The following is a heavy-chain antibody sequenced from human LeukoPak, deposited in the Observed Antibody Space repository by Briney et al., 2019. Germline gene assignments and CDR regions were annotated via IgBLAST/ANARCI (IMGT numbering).Heavy chain of an antibody. V-gene: IGHV3-30*02. Sequence: PGGPLTLSCAPCGFTFSRYGMLWVGQAPGKGLEWVAFIRYDGSNKYYADCVKGRFTISRDNSKSTLYLQMNSLRPGGTAVYYCACRRSILGSSWPFDYWGQGTLVTVSS. CDR1: GFTFSRYG. CDR2: IRYDGSNK. CDR3: ACRRSILGSSWPFDY. D-gene: IGHD6-13*01. J-gene: IGHJ4*02.